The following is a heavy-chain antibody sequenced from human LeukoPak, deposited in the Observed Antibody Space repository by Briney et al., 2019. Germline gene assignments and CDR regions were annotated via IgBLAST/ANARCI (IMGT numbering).Heavy chain of an antibody. Sequence: GGSLRLSCAASDFTVSSNYMSWVRQAPGKGLEWVSVIYSNGDIYYADSVKGRFTISRDNAKNSLYLQMNSLRAEDTAVYYCARYSSGWYDYWGQGTLVTVSS. CDR2: IYSNGDI. D-gene: IGHD6-19*01. J-gene: IGHJ4*02. V-gene: IGHV3-53*01. CDR3: ARYSSGWYDY. CDR1: DFTVSSNY.